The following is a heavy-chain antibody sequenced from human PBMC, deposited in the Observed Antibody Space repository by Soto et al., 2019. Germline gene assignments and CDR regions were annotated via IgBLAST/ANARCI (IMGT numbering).Heavy chain of an antibody. J-gene: IGHJ4*02. D-gene: IGHD4-17*01. CDR1: GFAFSSYW. CDR2: ISSDGRNT. CDR3: ASTVVTPTWDY. Sequence: GGSLRLSCAASGFAFSSYWMQWVRQAPGKGPVWVSRISSDGRNTTYADFVKGRFTISRDNSKNTLYLQMNSLRAEDTAVYYCASTVVTPTWDYWGQGTLVTVSS. V-gene: IGHV3-74*01.